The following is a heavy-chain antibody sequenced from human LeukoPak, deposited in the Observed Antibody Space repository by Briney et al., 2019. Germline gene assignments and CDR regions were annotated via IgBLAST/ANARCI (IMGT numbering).Heavy chain of an antibody. Sequence: SETLSLTCAVYGGSFSGYYWSWIRQPPGKGLEWIGEINHRGSTNYNPSLKSRVTISVDTSKNQFSLKLSSVTAADTAVYYCASPLGYCSGGSCYPPYDGMDVWGQGTTVTVSS. CDR3: ASPLGYCSGGSCYPPYDGMDV. CDR2: INHRGST. D-gene: IGHD2-15*01. V-gene: IGHV4-34*01. CDR1: GGSFSGYY. J-gene: IGHJ6*02.